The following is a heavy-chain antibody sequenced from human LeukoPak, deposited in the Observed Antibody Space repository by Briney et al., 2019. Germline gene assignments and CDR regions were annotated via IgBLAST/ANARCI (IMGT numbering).Heavy chain of an antibody. D-gene: IGHD5-18*01. CDR3: ARTAGWSYGFDY. Sequence: SETLSLTCTVSGGSISSGGYYWTWIRQHPGKGLEGIGYIYNSGTTYYNPSLERRVTISGDTSKNQFSLKLGSVTAADTAVYYCARTAGWSYGFDYWGQGTLVTVSS. CDR1: GGSISSGGYY. V-gene: IGHV4-31*03. CDR2: IYNSGTT. J-gene: IGHJ4*02.